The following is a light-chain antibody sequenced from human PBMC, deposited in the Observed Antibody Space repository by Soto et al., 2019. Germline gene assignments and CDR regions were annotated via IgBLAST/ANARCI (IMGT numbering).Light chain of an antibody. J-gene: IGKJ5*01. V-gene: IGKV3D-20*02. Sequence: ELVLTQSPGTLSLSPGDRATLSCRASQSVSSTYLAWYQQRPGQAPRLLXXSSSSRASGIPDRFSGSGSWTDFTRTISSLEPEEFAVYYCQQRSNWPPSITFGQGTRLEI. CDR2: SSS. CDR3: QQRSNWPPSIT. CDR1: QSVSSTY.